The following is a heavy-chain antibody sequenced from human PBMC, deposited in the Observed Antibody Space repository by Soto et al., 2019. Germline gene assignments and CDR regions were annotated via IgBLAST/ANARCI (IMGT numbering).Heavy chain of an antibody. J-gene: IGHJ6*02. CDR1: GGSISSYY. V-gene: IGHV4-59*01. Sequence: QVQLQESGPGLVKPSETLSLTCTVSGGSISSYYWSWIRQPPGNGLEWIGYIYYSGSTNYNPSLKSRVTISVDTSKNQFSLKLSSVTAADTAVYYCARVVDKYDDYRHYYYGMDVWGQGTTVTVSS. CDR3: ARVVDKYDDYRHYYYGMDV. D-gene: IGHD4-17*01. CDR2: IYYSGST.